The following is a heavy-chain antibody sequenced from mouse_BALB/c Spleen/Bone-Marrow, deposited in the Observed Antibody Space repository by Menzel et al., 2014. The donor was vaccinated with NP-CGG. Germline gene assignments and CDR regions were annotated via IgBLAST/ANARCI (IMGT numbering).Heavy chain of an antibody. CDR3: ARDYYGSSYFDY. J-gene: IGHJ2*01. CDR1: GFPLTSYG. D-gene: IGHD1-1*01. V-gene: IGHV2-9*02. Sequence: VKLVESGPGLVAPSQSLSITCTVSGFPLTSYGVHWVRQPPGKGLEWLGVIWAGGSTNYNSALMSRLSISKDNSKSQVFLKMNSLQTDDTAMYYCARDYYGSSYFDYWGQGTTLTVSS. CDR2: IWAGGST.